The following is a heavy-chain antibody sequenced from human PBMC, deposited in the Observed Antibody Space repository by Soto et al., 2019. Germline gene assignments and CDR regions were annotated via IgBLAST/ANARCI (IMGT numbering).Heavy chain of an antibody. J-gene: IGHJ3*02. CDR3: ANGPGGRYDSNGYDAFDI. D-gene: IGHD3-22*01. CDR2: ISYDGSNK. V-gene: IGHV3-30-3*01. Sequence: GGSLRLSCAASGFTFSSYAMHWVRQAPGKGLEWVAVISYDGSNKYYADSVKGRFTISRDNSKTTLYLQMNSLRAEDTAVYYCANGPGGRYDSNGYDAFDIWGQGTMVTASS. CDR1: GFTFSSYA.